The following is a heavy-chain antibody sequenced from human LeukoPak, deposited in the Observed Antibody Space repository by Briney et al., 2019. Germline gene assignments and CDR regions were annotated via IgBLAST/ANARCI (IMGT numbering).Heavy chain of an antibody. Sequence: ASVKVSCKASGYTFTGYYMHWVRQAPGQGLEWMGWINPNSGGTNYAQKFQGRVTMTRDTSISTAYMELSRLRSDDTAVYCCARGPRITMIVVVTPFDYWGQGTLVTVS. CDR3: ARGPRITMIVVVTPFDY. CDR2: INPNSGGT. CDR1: GYTFTGYY. D-gene: IGHD3-22*01. J-gene: IGHJ4*02. V-gene: IGHV1-2*02.